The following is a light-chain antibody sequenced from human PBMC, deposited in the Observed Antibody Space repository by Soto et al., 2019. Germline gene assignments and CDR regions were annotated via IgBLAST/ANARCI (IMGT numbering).Light chain of an antibody. CDR2: DVS. J-gene: IGLJ2*01. CDR3: SSFTSSSTLGVI. Sequence: QSALAQPASVSGSPGQSISISCTGTSSDVGDYNYVSWYQQHPSKAPKLIIYDVSNRPSGVSTRFSGSKSGNTASLTISGLLAEDEADYFCSSFTSSSTLGVIFGGGTKVTVL. CDR1: SSDVGDYNY. V-gene: IGLV2-14*03.